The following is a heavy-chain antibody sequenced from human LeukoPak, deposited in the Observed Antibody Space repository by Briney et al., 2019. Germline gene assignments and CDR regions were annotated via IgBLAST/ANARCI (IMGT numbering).Heavy chain of an antibody. CDR1: GGTFSSYA. V-gene: IGHV1-69*13. CDR2: IIPIFGTA. Sequence: SVKVSCKASGGTFSSYAISWVRQAPGQGLEWMGGIIPIFGTANYAQKFQGRVTITADESTSTAYMELSSLRSGDTAVYYCARNHYDFWSEISQPPWWFDPWGQGTLVTVSS. CDR3: ARNHYDFWSEISQPPWWFDP. D-gene: IGHD3-3*01. J-gene: IGHJ5*02.